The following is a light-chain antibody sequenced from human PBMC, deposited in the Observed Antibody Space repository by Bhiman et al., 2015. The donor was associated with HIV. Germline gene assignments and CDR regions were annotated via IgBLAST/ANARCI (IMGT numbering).Light chain of an antibody. CDR1: SSDVGAYNL. J-gene: IGLJ1*01. Sequence: QSALTQPASVSGSPGQSITISCTGTSSDVGAYNLVSWYQHHPDKAPKLMIFEVTFRPLGVSNRFSGSKSGNTASLTISGLQAEDEADYFCQSYDSGLSALVFGGGTKVTVL. CDR3: QSYDSGLSALV. V-gene: IGLV2-23*02. CDR2: EVT.